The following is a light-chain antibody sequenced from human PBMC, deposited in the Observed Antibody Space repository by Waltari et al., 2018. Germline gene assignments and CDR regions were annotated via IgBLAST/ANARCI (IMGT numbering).Light chain of an antibody. J-gene: IGLJ2*01. CDR3: QSFDSSLGGVL. Sequence: QSVLTQPPSVSGAPGQSVTISCTGTSSNIGTDHDVHWYQQFPGTAPKLLIYSTTNRPSGGPARFSGSKSGTAASLAVTGLQTEEEADYYCQSFDSSLGGVLFGGGTHLTVL. V-gene: IGLV1-40*01. CDR1: SSNIGTDHD. CDR2: STT.